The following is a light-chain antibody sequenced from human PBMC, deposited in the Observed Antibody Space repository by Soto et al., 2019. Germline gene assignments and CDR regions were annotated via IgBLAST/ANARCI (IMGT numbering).Light chain of an antibody. CDR2: AAS. J-gene: IGKJ1*01. Sequence: IQMTQSPSSLSASVVDRVTITCRASQSISTYLNWYQQKPGKAPKLLIYAASSLQSGVPSRFSGSGSGTDFTLTISSLQPEDFATYYCLQDYNYPRTFGQGTKVDIK. V-gene: IGKV1-6*01. CDR3: LQDYNYPRT. CDR1: QSISTY.